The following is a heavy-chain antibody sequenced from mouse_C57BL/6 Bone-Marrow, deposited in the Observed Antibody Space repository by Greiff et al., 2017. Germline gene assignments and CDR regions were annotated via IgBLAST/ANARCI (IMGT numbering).Heavy chain of an antibody. CDR1: GYTFTSYW. J-gene: IGHJ4*01. CDR2: IDPSDSYT. V-gene: IGHV1-69*01. Sequence: QVQLQQPGAELVMPGASVKLSCKASGYTFTSYWMHWVKQRPGQGLEWIGEIDPSDSYTNYNQKFKGKSTLTVDKSSSTAYMQLSSLTSEASAVYYCARGPYLPAMDYWGQGTSVTVSS. CDR3: ARGPYLPAMDY.